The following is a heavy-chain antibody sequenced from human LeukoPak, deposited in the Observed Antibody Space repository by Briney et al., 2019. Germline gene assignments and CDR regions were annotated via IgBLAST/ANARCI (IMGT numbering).Heavy chain of an antibody. J-gene: IGHJ4*02. Sequence: GRSLRLSCAASGFTFSSYGMHWVRQAPGKGLEWVAVISYDGSNKYYADSVKGRFTISRDNSKNTLYLQMNSLRAEDTAVYYCAQDRRIAAAGYYFDYWGQGTLVTVSS. CDR1: GFTFSSYG. D-gene: IGHD6-13*01. V-gene: IGHV3-30*18. CDR2: ISYDGSNK. CDR3: AQDRRIAAAGYYFDY.